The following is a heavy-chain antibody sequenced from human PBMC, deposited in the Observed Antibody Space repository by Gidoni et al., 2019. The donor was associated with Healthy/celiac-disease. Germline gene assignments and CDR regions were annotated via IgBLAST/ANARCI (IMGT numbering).Heavy chain of an antibody. CDR2: FDPEDGET. D-gene: IGHD6-13*01. CDR3: ATGPGVYIYSSRSQPDY. V-gene: IGHV1-24*01. CDR1: GYTLTELS. Sequence: QVQLVQSGAEVKKPGASVTVSCKVSGYTLTELSMHWVRQAPGKGLEWMGGFDPEDGETIYAQKFQGRVTMTEDTSTDTAYMELSSLRSEDTAVYYCATGPGVYIYSSRSQPDYWGQGTLVTVSS. J-gene: IGHJ4*02.